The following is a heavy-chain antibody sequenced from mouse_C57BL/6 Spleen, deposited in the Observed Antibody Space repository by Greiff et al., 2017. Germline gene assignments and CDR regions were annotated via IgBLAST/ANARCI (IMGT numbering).Heavy chain of an antibody. V-gene: IGHV1-80*01. Sequence: QVQLQQSGAELVKPGASVKISCKASGYAFSSYWMNWVKQRPGKGLEWIGQIYPGDGDTNYNGKFQVKATLTADKSSSTAYMQLSRLTSADSAFYCYASGDYAMDYWGQGTSVTVSS. CDR2: IYPGDGDT. J-gene: IGHJ4*01. CDR1: GYAFSSYW. CDR3: ASGDYAMDY.